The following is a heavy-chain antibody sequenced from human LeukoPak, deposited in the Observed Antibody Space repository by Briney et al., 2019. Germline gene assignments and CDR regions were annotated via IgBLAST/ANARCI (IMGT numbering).Heavy chain of an antibody. Sequence: SETLSLTCAVYGGSFSGYYWSWIRQPPGKGLEWIGEINHSGGTNYNPSLKSRVTISVDTSKNQFSLKLSSVTAADTAVYYCASYSSAHPYFDYWGQGTLVTVSS. CDR1: GGSFSGYY. D-gene: IGHD3-22*01. CDR2: INHSGGT. CDR3: ASYSSAHPYFDY. J-gene: IGHJ4*02. V-gene: IGHV4-34*01.